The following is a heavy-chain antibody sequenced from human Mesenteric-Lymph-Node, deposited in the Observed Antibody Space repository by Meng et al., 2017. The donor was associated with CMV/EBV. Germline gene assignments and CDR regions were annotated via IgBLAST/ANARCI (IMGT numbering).Heavy chain of an antibody. CDR2: IYYSGST. V-gene: IGHV4-59*01. Sequence: TLSLTCVVSGDSIGSYYWSWIRQPPGKGLEWMGYIYYSGSTNYNPSLKSRVTISVDTSKNQFSLKLSSVTAADTAVYYCASGGAYCGGDCYSADYWGQGTLVTVSS. CDR3: ASGGAYCGGDCYSADY. CDR1: GDSIGSYY. J-gene: IGHJ4*02. D-gene: IGHD2-21*01.